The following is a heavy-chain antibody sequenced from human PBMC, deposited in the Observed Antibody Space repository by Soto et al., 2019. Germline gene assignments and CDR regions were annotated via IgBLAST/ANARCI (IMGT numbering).Heavy chain of an antibody. J-gene: IGHJ4*02. CDR1: GGTFRSYA. V-gene: IGHV1-69*13. CDR3: AREATHPQWELDY. Sequence: ASVKVSCKASGGTFRSYAISWVRQAPGQGLEWMGGIIPIFGTANYAQKFQGRVTITADESTSTAYMELSSLRSEDTAVYYCAREATHPQWELDYWGQGTLVTVSS. D-gene: IGHD1-26*01. CDR2: IIPIFGTA.